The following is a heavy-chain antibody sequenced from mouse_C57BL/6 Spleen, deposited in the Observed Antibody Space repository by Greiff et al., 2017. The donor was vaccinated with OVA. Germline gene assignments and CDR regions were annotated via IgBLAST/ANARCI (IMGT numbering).Heavy chain of an antibody. CDR1: GYTFTSYW. J-gene: IGHJ3*01. D-gene: IGHD2-4*01. Sequence: QVQLKQPGAELVKPGASVQMSCKASGYTFTSYWITWVKQRPGQGLEWIGAIYPGSGSTNYHETFTSKATLTVDTSSSTAYLQLSSLTSGDSAFYHCARAGLRALFGDGGQGTLVTVSA. V-gene: IGHV1-55*01. CDR2: IYPGSGST. CDR3: ARAGLRALFGD.